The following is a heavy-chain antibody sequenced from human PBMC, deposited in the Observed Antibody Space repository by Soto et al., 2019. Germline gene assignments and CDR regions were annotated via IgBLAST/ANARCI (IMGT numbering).Heavy chain of an antibody. CDR3: AGGGNIGLSDFDY. CDR1: GYTFTGYY. V-gene: IGHV1-2*02. D-gene: IGHD3-16*01. J-gene: IGHJ4*02. CDR2: INPNSGGT. Sequence: GASVKVSCKASGYTFTGYYLHWLRQAPGQGLEWMGWINPNSGGTNYAQNFQGRVTMTRDTSISTAYMDLNRLRYDDTAVYYCAGGGNIGLSDFDYWGQGTLVTVSS.